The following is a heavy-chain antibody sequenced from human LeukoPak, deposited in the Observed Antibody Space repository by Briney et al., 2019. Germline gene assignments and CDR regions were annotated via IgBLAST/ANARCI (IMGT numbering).Heavy chain of an antibody. CDR1: GDSISSYY. CDR2: VNFSGSS. CDR3: ARHKKGTVATLGMDY. Sequence: SDTLSLTCTVSGDSISSYYWSWIRQPPGKGLEWMGYVNFSGSSSYNPSLRSRVTISVDTSKNQLSLKLSSVTAADTAVYYCARHKKGTVATLGMDYWGQGTLVTVSS. V-gene: IGHV4-59*08. D-gene: IGHD4-23*01. J-gene: IGHJ4*02.